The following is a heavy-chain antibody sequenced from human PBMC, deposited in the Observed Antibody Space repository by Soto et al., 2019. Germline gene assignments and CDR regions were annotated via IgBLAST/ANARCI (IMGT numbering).Heavy chain of an antibody. CDR2: ISPRSGSA. CDR1: GYTFSDYY. Sequence: QMQLVQSGAEVKKPGASVKVSCKASGYTFSDYYIHWVRQAPGQGLEWMGWISPRSGSANFAQGFPGRVSMTRDTSITTAYMELRRLKSDDTAIYYCSRFIMVGGWFDPNYYHGMDVWGQGTTVTVSS. J-gene: IGHJ6*02. V-gene: IGHV1-2*02. CDR3: SRFIMVGGWFDPNYYHGMDV. D-gene: IGHD6-19*01.